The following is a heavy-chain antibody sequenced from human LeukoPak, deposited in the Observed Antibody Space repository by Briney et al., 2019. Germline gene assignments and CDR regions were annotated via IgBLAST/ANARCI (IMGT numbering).Heavy chain of an antibody. CDR2: IYYSGST. J-gene: IGHJ5*02. Sequence: SETLSLTCTVSGGSISSYYWSWIRHPPGKGLEWIGYIYYSGSTNYNPSLKSRVTISVDTSKNQFSLKLSSVTAADTAVYHCARAGYCSGGSCYPWRWFDPWGQGTLVTVSS. CDR3: ARAGYCSGGSCYPWRWFDP. D-gene: IGHD2-15*01. V-gene: IGHV4-59*01. CDR1: GGSISSYY.